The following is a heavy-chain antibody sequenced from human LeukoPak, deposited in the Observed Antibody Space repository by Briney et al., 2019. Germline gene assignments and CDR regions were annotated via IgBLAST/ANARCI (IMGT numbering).Heavy chain of an antibody. J-gene: IGHJ6*03. CDR3: AGLADCSSTSCYYYYYYMDV. V-gene: IGHV5-51*01. CDR2: IYPGDSDT. D-gene: IGHD2-2*01. Sequence: GESLKISCKGSGYSFTSYWIGWVRQMPGKGLEWMGIIYPGDSDTRYSPSFQGQVTISADKSISTAYLQWSSLKASDTAMYYCAGLADCSSTSCYYYYYYMDVWGKGTTVTVSS. CDR1: GYSFTSYW.